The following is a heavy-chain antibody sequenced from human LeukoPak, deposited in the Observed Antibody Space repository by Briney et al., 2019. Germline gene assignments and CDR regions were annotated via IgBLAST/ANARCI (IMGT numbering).Heavy chain of an antibody. J-gene: IGHJ4*02. Sequence: ASVKVSCKASGYTFTSYYMHWVRQAPGQGLEWMGIINPSGGSTSYAQKFQGRVTMTRDTSTSTAYMELRSLRSDDTAVYYCARDDTAMVTIPFDYWGQGTLVTVSS. CDR1: GYTFTSYY. CDR3: ARDDTAMVTIPFDY. CDR2: INPSGGST. D-gene: IGHD5-18*01. V-gene: IGHV1-46*01.